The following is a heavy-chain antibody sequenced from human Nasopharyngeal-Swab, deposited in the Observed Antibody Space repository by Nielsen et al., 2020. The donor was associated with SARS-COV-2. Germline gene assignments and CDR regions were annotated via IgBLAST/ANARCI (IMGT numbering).Heavy chain of an antibody. CDR1: GFTFSSYW. Sequence: GGSLRLSCAASGFTFSSYWMTWVRQAPGKGLEWVANIKHDGSAKYYADSVKGRFTISSDNSKSSLHLQMNSLSAEDTAVYYCARHYDFWSGYYNSHFYGMDVWGQGTTVTVSS. CDR3: ARHYDFWSGYYNSHFYGMDV. V-gene: IGHV3-7*01. D-gene: IGHD3-3*01. J-gene: IGHJ6*02. CDR2: IKHDGSAK.